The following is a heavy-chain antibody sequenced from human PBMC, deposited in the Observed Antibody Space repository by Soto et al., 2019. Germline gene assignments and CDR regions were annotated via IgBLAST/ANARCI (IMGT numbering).Heavy chain of an antibody. D-gene: IGHD3-16*01. CDR2: ISYDGSNK. CDR1: GFTFSSYG. Sequence: QVQLVESGGGVVQPGRSLRLSCAASGFTFSSYGMHWVRQAPGKGLEWVAVISYDGSNKYYADSVKGRFTISRDNSKNTLYLQMNSLRAEDTAVYYCAKAPGGVYDYWGQGTLVTVSS. J-gene: IGHJ4*02. V-gene: IGHV3-30*18. CDR3: AKAPGGVYDY.